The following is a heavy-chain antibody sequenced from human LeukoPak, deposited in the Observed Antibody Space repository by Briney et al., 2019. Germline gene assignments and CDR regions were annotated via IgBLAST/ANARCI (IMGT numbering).Heavy chain of an antibody. J-gene: IGHJ4*02. CDR2: IKQDGSEK. CDR3: AREHRITIFGVVIRWYYYGFDY. V-gene: IGHV3-7*01. Sequence: GGSLRLSCAASGFTFSSYWMSWVRQAPGKGLEWVANIKQDGSEKYYVDSVKGRFTISRDNVKNSLYLQMNSLRAEDTAVYYCAREHRITIFGVVIRWYYYGFDYWGQGTLVTVSS. CDR1: GFTFSSYW. D-gene: IGHD3-3*01.